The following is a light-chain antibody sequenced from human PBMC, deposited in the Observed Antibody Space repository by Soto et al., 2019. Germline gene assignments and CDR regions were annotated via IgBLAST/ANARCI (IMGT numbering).Light chain of an antibody. V-gene: IGKV1-12*01. CDR2: AAS. Sequence: DIQMTQSPSSVSASVGDRVTITCRASQASSCWVAWYQQKPGKVPKLLIYAASTLQSGVPSRFSGSVSGTDYTLTISNLQPEDFSTYYCQQANSFPTMVGQGTKVEIK. CDR3: QQANSFPTM. J-gene: IGKJ1*01. CDR1: QASSCW.